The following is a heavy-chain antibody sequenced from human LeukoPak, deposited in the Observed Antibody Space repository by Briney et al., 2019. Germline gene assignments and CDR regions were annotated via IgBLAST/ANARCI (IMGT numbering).Heavy chain of an antibody. CDR3: SRGLHDYGDSNYYFDQ. J-gene: IGHJ4*02. CDR1: GFTFGADP. Sequence: GGSLRLSCTASGFTFGADPWSWFRQAPGKGLEWISFIRKKYYGETTDYAASVRGRFTISRDDAKSIAYLQMNSLKTEDAALYYCSRGLHDYGDSNYYFDQWGRGTLVTVSS. V-gene: IGHV3-49*03. D-gene: IGHD4-17*01. CDR2: IRKKYYGETT.